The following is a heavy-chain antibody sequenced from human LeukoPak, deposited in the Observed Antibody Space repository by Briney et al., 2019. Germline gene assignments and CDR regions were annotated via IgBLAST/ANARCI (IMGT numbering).Heavy chain of an antibody. D-gene: IGHD3-3*01. CDR3: AKEYYDFWSGYPHDY. CDR1: GYTFTSYY. CDR2: INPSGGST. V-gene: IGHV1-46*01. Sequence: RASVKVSCKASGYTFTSYYMHWVRQAPGQGLEWMGIINPSGGSTSYAQKFQGRVTMTRDTSTSTVYMELSSLRSEDTAVYYCAKEYYDFWSGYPHDYWGQGTLVTVSS. J-gene: IGHJ4*02.